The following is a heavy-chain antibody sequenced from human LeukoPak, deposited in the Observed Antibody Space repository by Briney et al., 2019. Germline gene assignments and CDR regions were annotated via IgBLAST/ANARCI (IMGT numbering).Heavy chain of an antibody. Sequence: SGTLSLTCAVSGGSISSSNWWSWVRQPPGKGLEWIGEIYHSGSTNYNPSLKSRVTISVDKSNNQFSLNLSSVTAADTAVYYCARTYSTSLPWSFALSGRGPLVTVSS. CDR3: ARTYSTSLPWSFAL. J-gene: IGHJ2*01. CDR2: IYHSGST. V-gene: IGHV4-4*02. D-gene: IGHD4-11*01. CDR1: GGSISSSNW.